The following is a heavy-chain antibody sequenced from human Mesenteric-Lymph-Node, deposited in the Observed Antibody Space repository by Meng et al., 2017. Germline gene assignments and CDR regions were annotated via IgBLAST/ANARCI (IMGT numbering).Heavy chain of an antibody. V-gene: IGHV3-21*01. CDR2: ISSSSSYI. D-gene: IGHD5-24*01. J-gene: IGHJ4*02. CDR3: ARNVRLRDGYNSDY. CDR1: GFTFSSYS. Sequence: EVQLVESGGGLVKPGGSLRLSCAASGFTFSSYSMNWVRQAPGKGLEWVSSISSSSSYIYYADSVKGRFTISRDNAKNSLYLQMNSLRAEATAVYYCARNVRLRDGYNSDYWGQGTLVTVSS.